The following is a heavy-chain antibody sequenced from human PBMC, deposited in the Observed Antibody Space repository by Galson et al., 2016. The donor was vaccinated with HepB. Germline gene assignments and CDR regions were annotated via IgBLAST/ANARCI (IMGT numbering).Heavy chain of an antibody. CDR1: GFTFDTYA. V-gene: IGHV3-23*01. CDR2: VSGSGVST. J-gene: IGHJ5*02. CDR3: TGEPGRRSSLGVAAS. Sequence: SLRLSCAASGFTFDTYAMNWVRQAPGKGLEWVSTVSGSGVSTYYAGAVKGRFTISRDRGTSSVFLQMNSLRVEDTATYYCTGEPGRRSSLGVAASWGQGTLVTVSA. D-gene: IGHD3-10*01.